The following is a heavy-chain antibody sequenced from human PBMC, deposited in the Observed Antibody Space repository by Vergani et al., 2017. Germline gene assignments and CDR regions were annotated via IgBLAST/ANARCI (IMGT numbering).Heavy chain of an antibody. CDR1: DFKFDQFG. CDR3: ARGALYSFYYFMDV. Sequence: EVELLDSGGKVVRPGGSLRLSCVASDFKFDQFGMMWVRQSPGKGPEWVAGISYNGLYVGYSESVEGRFTISRDNSKNSLFLQMNNVRAEDTASYHCARGALYSFYYFMDVWGKGTTVKVSS. CDR2: ISYNGLYV. J-gene: IGHJ6*03. D-gene: IGHD3-10*02. V-gene: IGHV3-20*01.